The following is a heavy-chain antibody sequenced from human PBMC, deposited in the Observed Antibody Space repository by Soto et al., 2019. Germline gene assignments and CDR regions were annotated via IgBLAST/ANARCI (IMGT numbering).Heavy chain of an antibody. CDR3: AGGGVRGGSTRTRDYYGMDV. Sequence: PGESLKISCKGSGHSFTSYWIDWVRQMPGKGLEWMGIIYPGDSDTTYSPSFQGQVTISADKSISTAYLQWSSLKASDTAMYYCAGGGVRGGSTRTRDYYGMDVWGQGTTVNVSS. J-gene: IGHJ6*02. CDR1: GHSFTSYW. D-gene: IGHD3-10*01. V-gene: IGHV5-51*01. CDR2: IYPGDSDT.